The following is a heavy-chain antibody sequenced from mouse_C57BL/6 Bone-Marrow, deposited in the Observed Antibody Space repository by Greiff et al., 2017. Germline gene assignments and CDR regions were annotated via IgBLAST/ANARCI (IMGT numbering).Heavy chain of an antibody. CDR1: EYEFPSHD. D-gene: IGHD2-4*01. CDR2: INSDGGST. Sequence: DVHLVESGGGLVQPGESLTLSCESNEYEFPSHDMSWVRKTPEKRLALVAAINSDGGSTYYPDTMERRFIISRDNTKKTLCLQMSSLRSEDTALYYCTRDYGGGVYYARDYWGQGTSVTVSS. J-gene: IGHJ4*01. CDR3: TRDYGGGVYYARDY. V-gene: IGHV5-2*01.